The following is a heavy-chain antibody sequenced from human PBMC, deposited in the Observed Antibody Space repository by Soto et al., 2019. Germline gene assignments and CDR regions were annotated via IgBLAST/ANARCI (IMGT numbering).Heavy chain of an antibody. J-gene: IGHJ6*02. CDR3: ASLGVGDWANYYYYYGMDV. CDR2: VTANGGST. CDR1: GFTFSVYA. V-gene: IGHV3-23*01. D-gene: IGHD2-21*02. Sequence: GGSLRLSCAATGFTFSVYAITFVRQAPWKWLEWVSAVTANGGSTYSADSVKGRFTISRDNSKNTLFLQMNSLRAEDTAVYYCASLGVGDWANYYYYYGMDVWGQGTTVTVSS.